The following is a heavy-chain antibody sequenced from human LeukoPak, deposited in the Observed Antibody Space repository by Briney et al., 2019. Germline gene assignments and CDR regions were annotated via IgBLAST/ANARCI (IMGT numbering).Heavy chain of an antibody. CDR3: AKDRSTGFRSFDS. J-gene: IGHJ4*02. D-gene: IGHD3-9*01. CDR2: ISDSGGNT. Sequence: GGSLRLSCAASGFTFSNYAMGWVRQAPGKGLEWVSVISDSGGNTYYADSMKGRFTISRDNSKNTLYLQMNSLRAEDTAVYYCAKDRSTGFRSFDSWGQGTLVTVPS. V-gene: IGHV3-23*01. CDR1: GFTFSNYA.